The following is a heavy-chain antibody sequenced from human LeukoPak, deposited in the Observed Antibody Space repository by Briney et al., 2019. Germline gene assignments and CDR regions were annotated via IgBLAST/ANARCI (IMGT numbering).Heavy chain of an antibody. Sequence: GGSLRLSCAASGFTFSSYAMSWVRQAPGKGLEWVSAISGSGGSTYYADSVKDRFTISRDNSKNTLYLQMNSLRAEDTAVYYCAKGSSYYGSGSYYNDAFDYMDVWGKGTTVTVSS. CDR1: GFTFSSYA. CDR3: AKGSSYYGSGSYYNDAFDYMDV. V-gene: IGHV3-23*01. CDR2: ISGSGGST. D-gene: IGHD3-10*01. J-gene: IGHJ6*03.